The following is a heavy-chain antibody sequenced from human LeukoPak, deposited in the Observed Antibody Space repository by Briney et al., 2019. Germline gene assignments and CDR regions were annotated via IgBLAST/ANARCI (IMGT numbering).Heavy chain of an antibody. D-gene: IGHD4-17*01. CDR3: ARGGGFYGTGTTHFDY. CDR2: IFHNGNT. J-gene: IGHJ4*02. V-gene: IGHV4-30-2*01. CDR1: GGSLSRGSYS. Sequence: SETLSLTCAVSGGSLSRGSYSWSWIRQPPGKGLEWIGYIFHNGNTHYNPSLKSRVTLSIDKSKNQFSLKLSSVTAADTVLYFCARGGGFYGTGTTHFDYWGQGTLVIVSS.